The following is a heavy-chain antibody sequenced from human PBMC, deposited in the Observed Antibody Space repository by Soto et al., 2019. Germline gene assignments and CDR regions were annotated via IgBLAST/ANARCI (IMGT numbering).Heavy chain of an antibody. J-gene: IGHJ4*02. Sequence: QLQLQESGPGLVKPSETLSLTCAVSGVSISSSKYYWGWIRQPPGKGLEWIGNIYYSGATDYSPSLKSRVTMSKDTSKNQFSLQLDSVTAADTAMYYCARRRAGGTYYFDFWGQGSLVTVSS. CDR1: GVSISSSKYY. V-gene: IGHV4-39*01. D-gene: IGHD1-26*01. CDR3: ARRRAGGTYYFDF. CDR2: IYYSGAT.